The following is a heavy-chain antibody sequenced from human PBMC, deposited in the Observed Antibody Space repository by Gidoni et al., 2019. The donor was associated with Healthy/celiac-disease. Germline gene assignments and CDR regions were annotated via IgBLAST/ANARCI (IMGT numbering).Heavy chain of an antibody. V-gene: IGHV3-73*01. Sequence: QWVGRIRSKANSYATAYAASVKGRFTISRDDSKNTAYLQMNSLKTEDTAVYYCTRLPYGDYVAPTYYFDYWGQGTLVTVSS. J-gene: IGHJ4*02. CDR2: IRSKANSYAT. D-gene: IGHD4-17*01. CDR3: TRLPYGDYVAPTYYFDY.